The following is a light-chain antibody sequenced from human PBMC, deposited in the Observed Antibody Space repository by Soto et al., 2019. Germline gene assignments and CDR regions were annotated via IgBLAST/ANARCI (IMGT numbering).Light chain of an antibody. J-gene: IGKJ5*01. Sequence: EVVLTQSPDTLSLSPGERANLSCRASPSFRGLLAWYKQKPGQDPRLLIYDAYNMATGIPPRFSGSGSGTDFTLNISILEPEDSAVYYCQQRHMFPITFGQGTRLEIK. CDR3: QQRHMFPIT. CDR2: DAY. V-gene: IGKV3-11*01. CDR1: PSFRGL.